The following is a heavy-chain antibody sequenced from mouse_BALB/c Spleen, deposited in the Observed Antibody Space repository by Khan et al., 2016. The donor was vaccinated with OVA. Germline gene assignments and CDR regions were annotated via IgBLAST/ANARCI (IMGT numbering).Heavy chain of an antibody. CDR1: GFTFSNYA. V-gene: IGHV5-9-3*01. Sequence: EVELVESGGGLVKPGGSLKLSCAASGFTFSNYAMSWVRQTPEKRLEWVATITSGGSYTYYPDSVKGRFTISRDNAMNTLYLQMSSLRSEDTAMYFCTRHDGLLGGPMDYWGQGTSVTVSS. CDR2: ITSGGSYT. J-gene: IGHJ4*01. D-gene: IGHD2-3*01. CDR3: TRHDGLLGGPMDY.